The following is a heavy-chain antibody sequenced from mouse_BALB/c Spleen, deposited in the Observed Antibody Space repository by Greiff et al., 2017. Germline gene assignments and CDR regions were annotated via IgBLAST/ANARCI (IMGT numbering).Heavy chain of an antibody. CDR2: IYPGDGDT. V-gene: IGHV1-80*01. D-gene: IGHD1-1*01. J-gene: IGHJ2*01. CDR3: AREGILRYLDY. CDR1: GYAFSSYW. Sequence: QVQLQQSGAELVRPGSSVKISCKASGYAFSSYWMNWVKQRPGQGLEWIGQIYPGDGDTNYNGKFKGKATLTADKSSSTAYMPLSSLTSEDSAVYFCAREGILRYLDYWGQGTTLTVSS.